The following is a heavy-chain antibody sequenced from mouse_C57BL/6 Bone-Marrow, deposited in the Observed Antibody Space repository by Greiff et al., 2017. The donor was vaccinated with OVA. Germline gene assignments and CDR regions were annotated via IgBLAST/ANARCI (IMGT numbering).Heavy chain of an antibody. CDR1: GYTFTGYW. J-gene: IGHJ2*01. V-gene: IGHV1-9*01. CDR2: ILPGSGST. CDR3: ARSMNYYGSSLDY. Sequence: QVQLQQSGAELMKPGASVKLSCKATGYTFTGYWIEWVKQRHGHGLEWIGEILPGSGSTNYNEKFKGKATFTADTSSNTAYMQLSSLTTEDSAIYNGARSMNYYGSSLDYWGQGTTRTVSA. D-gene: IGHD1-1*01.